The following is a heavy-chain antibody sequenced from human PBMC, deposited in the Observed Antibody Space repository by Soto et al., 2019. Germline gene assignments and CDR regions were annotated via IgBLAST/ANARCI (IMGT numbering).Heavy chain of an antibody. V-gene: IGHV3-30*18. CDR1: GFTFRFYD. Sequence: HPGGSLRLSCATSGFTFRFYDMHWVRQAPGKGLEWVAIISRDGNNKDYGDSVKGRFTISRDNSKSTLYLQMNSLRGEDTAVYYCAKDAYTPIRTTAHDSGGLDHWG. CDR3: AKDAYTPIRTTAHDSGGLDH. CDR2: ISRDGNNK. J-gene: IGHJ1*01. D-gene: IGHD4-4*01.